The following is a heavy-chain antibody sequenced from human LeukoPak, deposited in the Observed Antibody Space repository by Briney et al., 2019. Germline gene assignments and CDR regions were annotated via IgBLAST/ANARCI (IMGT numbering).Heavy chain of an antibody. J-gene: IGHJ4*02. CDR1: GFTFSSYA. CDR2: IRYDGSNK. D-gene: IGHD3-16*01. CDR3: ARDGGVKADYNASGVFDY. V-gene: IGHV3-30*02. Sequence: GGSLRLSCAASGFTFSSYAMHWVRQSPGKGLEWVAFIRYDGSNKYDADSVKGRFTISRDNSKNTLYLQMNSLRPEDTAVYYCARDGGVKADYNASGVFDYWGQGTLVTVSS.